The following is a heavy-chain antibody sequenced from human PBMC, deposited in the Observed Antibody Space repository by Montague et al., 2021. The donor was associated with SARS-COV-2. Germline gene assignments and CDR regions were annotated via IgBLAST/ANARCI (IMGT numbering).Heavy chain of an antibody. Sequence: SLRLSCAASGFTFSSYAMHWVRQAPGKGLEWVAVISYDGSNKYYADSVKGRFTISRDNSENTLYLQMNSLRAEDTAVYYCAGELLAAFDIWGQGTMVTVSS. CDR1: GFTFSSYA. V-gene: IGHV3-30-3*01. J-gene: IGHJ3*02. CDR2: ISYDGSNK. CDR3: AGELLAAFDI. D-gene: IGHD1-26*01.